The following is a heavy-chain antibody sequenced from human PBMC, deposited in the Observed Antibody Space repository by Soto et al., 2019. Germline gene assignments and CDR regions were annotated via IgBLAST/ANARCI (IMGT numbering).Heavy chain of an antibody. CDR3: ARDLGYYYDSSGYYYLDY. D-gene: IGHD3-22*01. Sequence: GGSLRLSCAASGFTFSSYSMNWVRQAPGKGLEWVSSISSSSSYIYYADSVKGRFTISRDNAKNSLYLQMNSLRAEDTAVYYCARDLGYYYDSSGYYYLDYWGQGTLVTVSS. CDR2: ISSSSSYI. CDR1: GFTFSSYS. J-gene: IGHJ4*02. V-gene: IGHV3-21*01.